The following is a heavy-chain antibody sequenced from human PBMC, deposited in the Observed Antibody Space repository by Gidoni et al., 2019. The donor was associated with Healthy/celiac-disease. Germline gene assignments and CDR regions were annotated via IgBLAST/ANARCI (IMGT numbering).Heavy chain of an antibody. Sequence: QVQLQQWGAGLLKPSETLSLTCAVYGGSFSGYYWSWIRQPPGKGLEWIGEINHSGSTNYNPSLKSRVTISVDTSKNQFSLKLSSVTAADTAVYYCARGFTRRVVVPTARFYMDVWGKGTTVTVSS. V-gene: IGHV4-34*01. CDR2: INHSGST. J-gene: IGHJ6*03. CDR3: ARGFTRRVVVPTARFYMDV. D-gene: IGHD2-2*01. CDR1: GGSFSGYY.